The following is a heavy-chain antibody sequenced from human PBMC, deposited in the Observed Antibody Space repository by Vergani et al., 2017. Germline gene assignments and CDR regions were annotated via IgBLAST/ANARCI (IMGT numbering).Heavy chain of an antibody. Sequence: EVQLLESGGGLVQPGGSLRLSCAASGFTFSSYAMSWVRQAPGKGLEWVSAISGRGGSTYYADSVKGRFTISRDNSKNTLYLQMNSLRAEDTAVYYCAKDGPTYGSGSYYNRGDYYYGMDVWGQGTTVTVSS. CDR1: GFTFSSYA. D-gene: IGHD3-10*01. CDR2: ISGRGGST. CDR3: AKDGPTYGSGSYYNRGDYYYGMDV. J-gene: IGHJ6*02. V-gene: IGHV3-23*01.